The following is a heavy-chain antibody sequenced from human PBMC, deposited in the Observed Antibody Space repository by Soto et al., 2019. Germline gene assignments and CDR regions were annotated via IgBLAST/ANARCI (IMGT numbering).Heavy chain of an antibody. Sequence: SVKVSCKASGFTFTSFAVQWVRQARGQRLEWIGWIVVGSGNTNYAQKFQERVTITRDMSTSTAYMELSSLRSEDTAVYYCTLRTTMIVGTAYFQHWGQGTLVTVSS. J-gene: IGHJ1*01. CDR1: GFTFTSFA. D-gene: IGHD3-22*01. V-gene: IGHV1-58*01. CDR2: IVVGSGNT. CDR3: TLRTTMIVGTAYFQH.